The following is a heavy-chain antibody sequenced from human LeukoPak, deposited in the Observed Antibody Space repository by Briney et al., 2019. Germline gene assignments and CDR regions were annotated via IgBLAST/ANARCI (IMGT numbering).Heavy chain of an antibody. CDR2: INHSGST. V-gene: IGHV4-34*01. CDR1: GGSFSGYY. Sequence: PSGTLSLTCAVYGGSFSGYYWSWIRQPPGKGLEWIGEINHSGSTNYNPSLKSRVTISVDTSKNQFSLKLSSVTAADTAVYYCARVGPYYGSGSYYNEFDYWGQGTLVTVSS. D-gene: IGHD3-10*01. J-gene: IGHJ4*02. CDR3: ARVGPYYGSGSYYNEFDY.